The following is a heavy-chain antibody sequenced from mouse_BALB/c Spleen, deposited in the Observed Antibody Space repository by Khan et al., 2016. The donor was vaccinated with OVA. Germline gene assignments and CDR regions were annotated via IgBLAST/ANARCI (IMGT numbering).Heavy chain of an antibody. CDR3: TRDRIDY. V-gene: IGHV1-7*01. J-gene: IGHJ2*01. Sequence: VELVESGAELAKPGASVKMSCKASSYTFTSFWMHWVKQRPGQGLEWIGYINPTSGYTDYNEKFKDRATLSADKSSSTAYMQLSSLTSEDSAVYFCTRDRIDYWGQGTTLTVSS. CDR1: SYTFTSFW. CDR2: INPTSGYT.